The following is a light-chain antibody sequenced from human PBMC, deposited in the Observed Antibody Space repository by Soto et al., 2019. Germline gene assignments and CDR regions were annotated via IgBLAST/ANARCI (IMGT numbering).Light chain of an antibody. CDR1: QSVSTN. CDR2: GAS. CDR3: QQYNSWPPWT. Sequence: ETVMTQSPATLSVSPGDAATLSCRASQSVSTNLAWYQQKPGQAPRLLIYGASTRATGIPARFSGSGSGTEFTLTISSLQSEDFAFYHCQQYNSWPPWTFGQGTKVEIK. V-gene: IGKV3-15*01. J-gene: IGKJ1*01.